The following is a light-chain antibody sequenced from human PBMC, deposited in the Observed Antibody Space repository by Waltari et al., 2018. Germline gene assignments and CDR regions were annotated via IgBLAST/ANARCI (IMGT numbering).Light chain of an antibody. CDR3: AAWDDSVGGV. CDR2: SNN. CDR1: SSNLGSNF. V-gene: IGLV1-47*02. J-gene: IGLJ3*02. Sequence: QSVLTQPPSASGTPGQRVTISCSGSSSNLGSNFVYWYQQLPGTAPKLLIYSNNQRPSGIPDRLSGSKSGTSASLTISGLRSEDGADDYCAAWDDSVGGVFGGGTKLTVL.